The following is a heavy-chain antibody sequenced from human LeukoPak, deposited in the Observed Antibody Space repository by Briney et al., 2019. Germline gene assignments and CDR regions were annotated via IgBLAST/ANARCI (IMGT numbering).Heavy chain of an antibody. J-gene: IGHJ4*02. CDR1: GFTFSDHY. D-gene: IGHD4-17*01. CDR2: TRNKINSYTT. Sequence: GGSLRLSCAASGFTFSDHYMDWVRQAPGKGLEWGGRTRNKINSYTTEYAASVKGRFTISKDDSKNSLNLQMNSLKTEDTAVYYCVRIGYGDYYIDYWGQGTLVTVSS. V-gene: IGHV3-72*01. CDR3: VRIGYGDYYIDY.